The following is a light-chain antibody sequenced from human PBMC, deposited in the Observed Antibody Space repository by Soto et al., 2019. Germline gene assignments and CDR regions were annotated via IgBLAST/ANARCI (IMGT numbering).Light chain of an antibody. CDR3: KHGSNRTG. V-gene: IGKV3-11*01. CDR1: QSVSSY. J-gene: IGKJ4*02. CDR2: DAS. Sequence: EIVLTQSPATLSLSPGERATLSCRASQSVSSYLAWYQQKPGQAPMLLIYDASNRATGIPDRFSGSGSRTDITITINKTNTDDFAVYYCKHGSNRTGFGGGINADIK.